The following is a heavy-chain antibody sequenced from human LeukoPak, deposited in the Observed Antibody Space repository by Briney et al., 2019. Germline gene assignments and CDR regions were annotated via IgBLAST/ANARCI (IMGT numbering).Heavy chain of an antibody. CDR1: GFTVSYSF. J-gene: IGHJ6*02. CDR2: IYSGGST. V-gene: IGHV3-66*01. CDR3: AREVGSGWSRGGMDV. Sequence: PGGSLRLSCAASGFTVSYSFMSWVRQAPGKGLEWVSVIYSGGSTYYADSVKGRFTISRDNSKNTLYLQMNSLRAEDTAVYYCAREVGSGWSRGGMDVWGQGTTVTVSS. D-gene: IGHD6-19*01.